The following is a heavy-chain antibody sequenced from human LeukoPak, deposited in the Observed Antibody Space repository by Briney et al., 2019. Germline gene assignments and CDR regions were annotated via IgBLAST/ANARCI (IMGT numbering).Heavy chain of an antibody. D-gene: IGHD6-13*01. CDR3: AREGEIAAAGTFRH. J-gene: IGHJ4*02. V-gene: IGHV4-30-4*08. Sequence: SQTLSLTCTVSGGSISSGDYYWRWPRQPPGKGLEWIGYIYYSGSTYYNPSLKSRVTISVDTSKNQFSLKLSSVTAADTAVYYCAREGEIAAAGTFRHWGQGTLVTVSS. CDR1: GGSISSGDYY. CDR2: IYYSGST.